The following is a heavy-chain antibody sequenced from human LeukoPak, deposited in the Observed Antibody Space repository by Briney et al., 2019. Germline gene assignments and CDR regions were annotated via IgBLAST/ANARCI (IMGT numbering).Heavy chain of an antibody. V-gene: IGHV3-23*01. CDR2: LSDTGDSR. J-gene: IGHJ4*02. CDR3: AKGDCASGSCYFDD. D-gene: IGHD2-8*01. CDR1: GFTLSKHP. Sequence: GGSLRLSCAASGFTLSKHPMYWVRQAPGKGLEWVSSLSDTGDSRHYADSVKGRFTISRDGARSALYLQMNSLGAEDTVVYYCAKGDCASGSCYFDDWGQGSQVTVSS.